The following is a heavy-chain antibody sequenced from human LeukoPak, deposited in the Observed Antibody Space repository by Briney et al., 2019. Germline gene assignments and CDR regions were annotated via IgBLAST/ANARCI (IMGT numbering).Heavy chain of an antibody. J-gene: IGHJ4*02. CDR3: ARDRGYSGYAEYYFDY. D-gene: IGHD5-12*01. CDR1: GYTFTSYG. Sequence: GASVKVSCKASGYTFTSYGISWVRQAPGQGLEWMGWISAHNGNTKNAQKVQGRVTMTTDTSTRTAHMELRSLRSDDTAVYYCARDRGYSGYAEYYFDYWGQGTLVTVSS. CDR2: ISAHNGNT. V-gene: IGHV1-18*01.